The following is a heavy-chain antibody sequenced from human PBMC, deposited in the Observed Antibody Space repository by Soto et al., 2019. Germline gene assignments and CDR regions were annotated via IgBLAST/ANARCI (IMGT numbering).Heavy chain of an antibody. CDR1: GFSFGSYA. CDR3: ARWSYLDY. D-gene: IGHD3-3*01. CDR2: ISGSDGKS. Sequence: GGSLRLSCAASGFSFGSYALSWVRQAPGKGLEWVSTISGSDGKSFYADSVKGRFSISRDTSQNTLYLQMNSLRADDTAIYYCARWSYLDYWGQGTRVTVSS. J-gene: IGHJ4*02. V-gene: IGHV3-23*01.